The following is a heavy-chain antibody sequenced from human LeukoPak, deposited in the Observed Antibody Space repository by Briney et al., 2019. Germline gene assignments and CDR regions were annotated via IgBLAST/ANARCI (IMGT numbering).Heavy chain of an antibody. Sequence: GGSLRLSCAASGFTFSSYEVNWVRQAPGKGLEWVSYISPSGSTIYYTDSVKGRFTISRDNANNSLYLHMNSLRAEDTAVYYCASADFGSGSFFAYWGPGTLVSVSS. CDR3: ASADFGSGSFFAY. V-gene: IGHV3-48*03. CDR1: GFTFSSYE. J-gene: IGHJ4*02. D-gene: IGHD3-10*01. CDR2: ISPSGSTI.